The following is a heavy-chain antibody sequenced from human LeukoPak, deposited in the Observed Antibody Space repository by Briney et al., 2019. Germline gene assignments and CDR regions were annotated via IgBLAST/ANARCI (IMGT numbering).Heavy chain of an antibody. V-gene: IGHV3-74*01. CDR2: INSDGSRT. D-gene: IGHD3-10*01. Sequence: GGSLRLSCAASRFIFSTYWMHWVRQAPGKGLVWVSRINSDGSRTNYADSVKGRFTISRDNAKNTLYLQMNSLRAEDTAIYYCARDVGEYQILGFDYWGQGTLVTVSS. J-gene: IGHJ4*02. CDR3: ARDVGEYQILGFDY. CDR1: RFIFSTYW.